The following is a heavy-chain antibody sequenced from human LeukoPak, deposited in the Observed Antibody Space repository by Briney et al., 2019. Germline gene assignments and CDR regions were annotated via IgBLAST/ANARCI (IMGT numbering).Heavy chain of an antibody. J-gene: IGHJ4*02. CDR3: ARAPGRYCSGGSCLDY. D-gene: IGHD2-15*01. Sequence: SETLSLTCTVSGDSISTYYWSCIRQPPGKGLEYIGYIYYNGSTNYNPSLKSRVTISVDTSKNQFSLRLSSVTAADTAVYFCARAPGRYCSGGSCLDYWGQGTLVTVSS. CDR1: GDSISTYY. CDR2: IYYNGST. V-gene: IGHV4-59*01.